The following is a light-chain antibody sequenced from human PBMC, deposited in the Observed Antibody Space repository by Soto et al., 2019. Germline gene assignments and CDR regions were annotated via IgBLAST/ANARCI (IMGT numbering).Light chain of an antibody. Sequence: DVVMTQSPLSLSVTLGQPASISCRSTQSLVYSDGSAYLNWFHQTPGQSPRRLIYKASNRASGVADRFSGSGSGADFILMISRVQAEDVVVYYCLQGTHWPYTFGQGTKLEIK. CDR1: QSLVYSDGSAY. CDR3: LQGTHWPYT. CDR2: KAS. J-gene: IGKJ2*01. V-gene: IGKV2-30*01.